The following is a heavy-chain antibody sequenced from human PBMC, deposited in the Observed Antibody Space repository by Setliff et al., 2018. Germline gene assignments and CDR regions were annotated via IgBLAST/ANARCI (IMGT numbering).Heavy chain of an antibody. Sequence: ASVKVSCKTSGYTFNDYGITWVRQVPGRGLEWMGWIASATGKTYYAYKVQGRVTVTTDTSTATAYMELRSLTSDDTAVYYCSTLVRFCTTSTCQGASASEHWGQGTLVTVSS. CDR2: IASATGKT. V-gene: IGHV1-18*01. J-gene: IGHJ4*02. CDR1: GYTFNDYG. CDR3: STLVRFCTTSTCQGASASEH. D-gene: IGHD2-8*01.